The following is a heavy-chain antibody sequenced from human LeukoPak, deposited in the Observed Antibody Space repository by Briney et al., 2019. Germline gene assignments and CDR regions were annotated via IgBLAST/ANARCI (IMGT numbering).Heavy chain of an antibody. CDR3: ARMITTGYFDY. CDR1: GSTFSSYW. CDR2: IKQDGSEK. J-gene: IGHJ4*02. Sequence: PGGSLRLSSAASGSTFSSYWMSWVRQAPGKGLEWVANIKQDGSEKYYVDSVKGRFTISRDNAKNSLYLQMNSLRAEDTAVYYCARMITTGYFDYWGQGTLVTVSS. V-gene: IGHV3-7*01. D-gene: IGHD3-16*01.